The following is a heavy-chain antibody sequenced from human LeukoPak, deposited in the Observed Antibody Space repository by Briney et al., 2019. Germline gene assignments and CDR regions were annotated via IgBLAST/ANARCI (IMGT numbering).Heavy chain of an antibody. J-gene: IGHJ5*02. V-gene: IGHV1-2*02. Sequence: ASVKVSCKASGYTFTDYYVHWVRQAPGQGLEWMGWIKPNSGGTNYAQKFQGTVTMTRDTSISTAYMELTRLRSDDTAVYYCARERGNYDILTDYYEGNGFDPWGQGTLVIVSS. CDR3: ARERGNYDILTDYYEGNGFDP. D-gene: IGHD3-9*01. CDR1: GYTFTDYY. CDR2: IKPNSGGT.